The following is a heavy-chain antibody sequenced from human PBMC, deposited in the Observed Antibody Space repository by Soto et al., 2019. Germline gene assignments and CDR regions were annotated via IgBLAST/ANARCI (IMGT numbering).Heavy chain of an antibody. CDR2: ISAYNGNT. D-gene: IGHD2-15*01. V-gene: IGHV1-18*01. Sequence: QVPLVQSGAEVKKPGASVKVSCKASGYTFTCYGISWVRQAPGQGLEGMGWISAYNGNTNYAQKLQCRVTMTTDTSTSTAYMELRSLRSDDTAVYYCASQGVYCSGGSCYSDDAFDIWGQGTMVTVSS. CDR3: ASQGVYCSGGSCYSDDAFDI. J-gene: IGHJ3*02. CDR1: GYTFTCYG.